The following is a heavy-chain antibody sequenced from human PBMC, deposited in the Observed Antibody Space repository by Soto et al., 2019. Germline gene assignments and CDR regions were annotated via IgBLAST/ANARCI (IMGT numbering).Heavy chain of an antibody. J-gene: IGHJ5*02. CDR2: IKQDGREK. Sequence: QPGGSLRLSCAASGFTLSSNWMSWVRQAPGKGLEWVANIKQDGREKYYVDSVKGRFTISRDNTKNSLYLQMNSLRAEDTAVYYCASKGGRGDGFDPWGQGTLVTVSS. V-gene: IGHV3-7*01. CDR3: ASKGGRGDGFDP. D-gene: IGHD3-16*01. CDR1: GFTLSSNW.